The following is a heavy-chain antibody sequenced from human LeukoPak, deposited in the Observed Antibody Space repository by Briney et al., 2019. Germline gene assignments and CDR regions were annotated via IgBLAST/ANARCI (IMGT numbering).Heavy chain of an antibody. CDR3: ARDGRIAAAGSTFDY. Sequence: SETLSLTCTVSGGSISSGGYYWSWIRQPPGKGLEWIGYIYHSGSTYYNPSLKSRVTISVDRSKNQFSLKLNSVTAADTAVYYCARDGRIAAAGSTFDYWGQGTLVTVSS. CDR1: GGSISSGGYY. V-gene: IGHV4-30-2*01. D-gene: IGHD6-13*01. CDR2: IYHSGST. J-gene: IGHJ4*02.